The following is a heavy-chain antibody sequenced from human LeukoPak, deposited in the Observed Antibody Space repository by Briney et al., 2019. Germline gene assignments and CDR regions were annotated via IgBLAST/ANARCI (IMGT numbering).Heavy chain of an antibody. V-gene: IGHV3-30*02. J-gene: IGHJ4*02. CDR1: GFTFSSYG. CDR2: IRLEGSNK. D-gene: IGHD2-2*01. Sequence: GGSLRLSCAASGFTFSSYGIHWVRQAPGKGLEWVAFIRLEGSNKYYGDSVKGRFTISRDNSQNTLYLQMNSLTTEDTAVYYCAKPSVGYCSNTTCPGYFAYWGQGTLVTVSS. CDR3: AKPSVGYCSNTTCPGYFAY.